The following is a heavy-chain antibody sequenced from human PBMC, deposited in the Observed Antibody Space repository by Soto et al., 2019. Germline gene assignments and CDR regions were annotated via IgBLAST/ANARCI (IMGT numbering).Heavy chain of an antibody. D-gene: IGHD3-10*01. V-gene: IGHV3-33*01. CDR1: GFTFSSYG. CDR2: IWYDGSNK. CDR3: ARAGRTYGSGSSYYYYYYMDV. Sequence: GGSLRLSCAASGFTFSSYGMHWVRQAPGKGLEWVAVIWYDGSNKYYADSVKGRFTISRDNSKNTLYLQMNSLRAEDTAVYYCARAGRTYGSGSSYYYYYYMDVWGKGTTVTVSS. J-gene: IGHJ6*03.